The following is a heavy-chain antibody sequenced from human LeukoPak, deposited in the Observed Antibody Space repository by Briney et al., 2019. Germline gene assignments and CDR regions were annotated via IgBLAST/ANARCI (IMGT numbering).Heavy chain of an antibody. V-gene: IGHV4-4*07. D-gene: IGHD3-16*02. CDR3: ARDYGDDYVWGSYRPALYYFDY. CDR2: ISTSGST. J-gene: IGHJ4*02. CDR1: GGSISSYY. Sequence: TSETLSLTCTVSGGSISSYYWSWIRQPAGKGLESIGHISTSGSTNYNPSLKSRVTMSVDTSKNQFSLKLSSVTAADTAVYYCARDYGDDYVWGSYRPALYYFDYWGQGTLVTVSS.